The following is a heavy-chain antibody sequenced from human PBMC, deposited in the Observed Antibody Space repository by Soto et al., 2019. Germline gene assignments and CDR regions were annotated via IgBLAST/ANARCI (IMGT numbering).Heavy chain of an antibody. CDR3: ERDEKGVQLHGPNWLEP. J-gene: IGHJ5*02. D-gene: IGHD5-18*01. Sequence: WETLSLTCTVSGASVTSGNYYWTWIRQRPGKGLAWGGHIYYSGSTNYSPSLKIRVTMSVDPSKNQFSLKVTSVPAAGTAVYYCERDEKGVQLHGPNWLEPWGEGTRVTVSS. CDR1: GASVTSGNYY. V-gene: IGHV4-61*01. CDR2: IYYSGST.